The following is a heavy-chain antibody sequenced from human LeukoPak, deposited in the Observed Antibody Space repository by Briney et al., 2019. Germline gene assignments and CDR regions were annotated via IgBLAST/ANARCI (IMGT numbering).Heavy chain of an antibody. CDR1: GGSISSYY. CDR3: ARGSVNMVWGVAAYYDEYMVV. D-gene: IGHD3-10*01. Sequence: PSETLSLTCTVSGGSISSYYWSWIRQPPGEGLEWSGYIYYSGSTNYNPSLKSRVNVSVDTSKNQFSLKLSSVTAADTVVYYCARGSVNMVWGVAAYYDEYMVVWGKGTTVTISS. CDR2: IYYSGST. J-gene: IGHJ6*03. V-gene: IGHV4-59*01.